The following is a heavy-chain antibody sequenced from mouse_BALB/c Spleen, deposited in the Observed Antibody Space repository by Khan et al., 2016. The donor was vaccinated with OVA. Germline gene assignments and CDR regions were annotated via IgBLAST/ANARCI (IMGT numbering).Heavy chain of an antibody. Sequence: EVQLVESGPGLVKPSQSLSLTCTVTGYSITSDYAWNWIRQFPGNKLEWMGYISYSGSTTYNPSLKSRISITRDTSKNQFFLQLNSLTTEDTATYYCARWFTYWGQGTLVTVSA. CDR1: GYSITSDYA. V-gene: IGHV3-2*02. CDR3: ARWFTY. CDR2: ISYSGST. J-gene: IGHJ3*01.